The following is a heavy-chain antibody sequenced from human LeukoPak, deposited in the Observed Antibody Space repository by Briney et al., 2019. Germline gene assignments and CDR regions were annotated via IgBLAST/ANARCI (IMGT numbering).Heavy chain of an antibody. CDR1: GFTFDDYA. Sequence: PGRSLRLSCAASGFTFDDYAMHWVRQAPGKGLEWVSGISWNSGSIGYADSVKGRFTISRDNAKNSLYLQMNSLRAEDTALYYCAKGHSGLRLWFGELLLDYWGQGTLVTVSS. CDR2: ISWNSGSI. V-gene: IGHV3-9*01. J-gene: IGHJ4*02. CDR3: AKGHSGLRLWFGELLLDY. D-gene: IGHD3-10*01.